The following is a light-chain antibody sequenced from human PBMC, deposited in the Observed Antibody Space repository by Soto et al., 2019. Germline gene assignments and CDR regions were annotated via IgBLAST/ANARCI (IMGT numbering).Light chain of an antibody. V-gene: IGKV3-15*01. CDR3: QSYNDWPFA. J-gene: IGKJ2*01. CDR2: GGS. CDR1: EGLFGF. Sequence: EIVLTQSPATLSVSPGDRVTLSCRASEGLFGFFAWYPQKPGQSPRLLIYGGSTRATGIPARFSGSGSATEFTLTISSLQSEDFAVYFCQSYNDWPFASGLGTKLEI.